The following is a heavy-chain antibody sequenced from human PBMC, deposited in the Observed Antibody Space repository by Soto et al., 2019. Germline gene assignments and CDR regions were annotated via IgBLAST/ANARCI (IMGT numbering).Heavy chain of an antibody. Sequence: QVQLVESGGGVVQPGRSLRLSCAASGFTFSSYAMHWVRQAPGKGLEWVAVISYDGSNKYYADSVKGRFTISRDNSKNTLYLQMNSLRAEDTAVYYCARDQGLGGSPFYYGMDVWGQGTTVTVSS. CDR1: GFTFSSYA. V-gene: IGHV3-30-3*01. CDR3: ARDQGLGGSPFYYGMDV. CDR2: ISYDGSNK. D-gene: IGHD1-26*01. J-gene: IGHJ6*02.